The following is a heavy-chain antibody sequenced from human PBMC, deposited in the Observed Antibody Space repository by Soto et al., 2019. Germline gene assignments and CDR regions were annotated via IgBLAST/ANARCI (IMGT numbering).Heavy chain of an antibody. V-gene: IGHV1-2*04. J-gene: IGHJ4*02. D-gene: IGHD6-19*01. CDR1: GYTRTCCC. Sequence: LVKASWRASGYTRTCCCMHWLQQAHGQGLEWMGWINPNSGGTNYAQKFQGWVTMTRDTSISTAYMELSRLRSDDTAVYYCARESVADYYFDYWGQGTLVTVSS. CDR2: INPNSGGT. CDR3: ARESVADYYFDY.